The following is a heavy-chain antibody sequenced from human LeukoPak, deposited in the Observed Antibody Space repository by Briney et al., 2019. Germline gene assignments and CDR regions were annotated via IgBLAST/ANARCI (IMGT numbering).Heavy chain of an antibody. CDR1: GFTFSSYA. CDR2: ISGSSNT. Sequence: PGGSLRLSCAASGFTFSSYAMSWVRQAPGKGLEWVSSISGSSNTYYTDSVKGRFTVSRDNSENTLYLQMNSLRAEDTAVYYCARATMTFDYWGQGTLVTVSS. J-gene: IGHJ4*02. V-gene: IGHV3-23*01. CDR3: ARATMTFDY. D-gene: IGHD4-17*01.